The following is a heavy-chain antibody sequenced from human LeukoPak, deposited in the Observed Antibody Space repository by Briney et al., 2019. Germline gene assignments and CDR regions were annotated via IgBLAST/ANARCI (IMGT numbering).Heavy chain of an antibody. Sequence: SETLSLTCTVSGYSISSGYYWGWIRQPPGKGLEWIGSIYHSGSTYYNPSLKSRVTISVDTSKNQFSLKLSSVTAADTAVYYCARIPYCSSTSCHTIDYWGQGTLVTVSS. CDR2: IYHSGST. D-gene: IGHD2-2*02. CDR3: ARIPYCSSTSCHTIDY. J-gene: IGHJ4*02. V-gene: IGHV4-38-2*02. CDR1: GYSISSGYY.